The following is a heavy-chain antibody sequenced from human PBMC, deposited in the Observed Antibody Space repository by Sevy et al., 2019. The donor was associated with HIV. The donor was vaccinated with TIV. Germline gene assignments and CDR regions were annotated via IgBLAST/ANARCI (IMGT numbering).Heavy chain of an antibody. CDR2: IKSNTDGGTT. CDR3: GTINNLGSLAY. Sequence: GGSLRLSCAASGFNFRNVWMSWVRQAPGKGLEWIGLIKSNTDGGTTEYGAPVKGGITISRDDSKNTLFLQVNSLKAEDTALYYCGTINNLGSLAYWGRGTLVTVSS. D-gene: IGHD2-15*01. V-gene: IGHV3-15*01. CDR1: GFNFRNVW. J-gene: IGHJ4*02.